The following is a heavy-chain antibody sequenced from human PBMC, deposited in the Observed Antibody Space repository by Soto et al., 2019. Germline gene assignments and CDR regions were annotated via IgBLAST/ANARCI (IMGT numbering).Heavy chain of an antibody. CDR2: INTDNGNT. CDR3: ATPMYSSGWSKNDYYGMDV. V-gene: IGHV1-3*04. D-gene: IGHD6-19*01. J-gene: IGHJ6*02. Sequence: GASVKVSCKASGYTFTSYAMHWVRQAPGQRLEWMGWINTDNGNTIYSQKFQGRVTITRDTSASTAYMELSSLRSEDTAVYYCATPMYSSGWSKNDYYGMDVWGQGTTVTVSS. CDR1: GYTFTSYA.